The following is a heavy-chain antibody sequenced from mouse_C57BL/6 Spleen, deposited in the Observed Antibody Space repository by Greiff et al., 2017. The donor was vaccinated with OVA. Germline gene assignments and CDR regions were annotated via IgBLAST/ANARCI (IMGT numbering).Heavy chain of an antibody. Sequence: QVQLKQPGAELVKPGASVKLSCKASGYTFTSYWMQWVKQRPGQGLEWIGEIDPSDSYTNYNQKFKGKATLTVDTSSSTAYMQLSSLTSEDSAVYYCARRGVSNWYFDVWGTGTTVTVSS. D-gene: IGHD1-1*01. CDR3: ARRGVSNWYFDV. V-gene: IGHV1-50*01. CDR2: IDPSDSYT. J-gene: IGHJ1*03. CDR1: GYTFTSYW.